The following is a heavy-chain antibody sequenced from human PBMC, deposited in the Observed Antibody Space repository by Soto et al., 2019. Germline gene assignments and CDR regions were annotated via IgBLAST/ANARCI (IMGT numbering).Heavy chain of an antibody. J-gene: IGHJ6*02. V-gene: IGHV3-21*01. CDR1: GFNFNTYT. Sequence: EVQLVESGGGLVKPGGSLRLSCAASGFNFNTYTMNWVRQAPGKGLEWVSSISSGSSYIYNAASVKGRFTISRDNAQNSPYPQMNSLRAEDTAVYYCARDRFGSARMDVWGQGTTVTVSS. D-gene: IGHD3-10*01. CDR2: ISSGSSYI. CDR3: ARDRFGSARMDV.